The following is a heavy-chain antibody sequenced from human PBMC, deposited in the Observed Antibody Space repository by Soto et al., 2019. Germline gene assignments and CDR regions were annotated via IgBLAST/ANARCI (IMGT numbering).Heavy chain of an antibody. CDR2: IWYDGSNK. CDR1: GFTFSSYG. D-gene: IGHD6-19*01. Sequence: GGSLRLSCAASGFTFSSYGMHWVRQAPGKGLEWVAVIWYDGSNKYYADSVKGRFTSSRDNSKNTLYLQMNSLRAEDTAVYYCARDPVAGTYYYYYMDVWGKGTTVTVSS. V-gene: IGHV3-33*01. CDR3: ARDPVAGTYYYYYMDV. J-gene: IGHJ6*03.